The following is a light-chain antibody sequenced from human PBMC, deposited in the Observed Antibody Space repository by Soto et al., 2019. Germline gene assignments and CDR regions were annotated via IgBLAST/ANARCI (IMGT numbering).Light chain of an antibody. Sequence: DIQMTQSPSSLSASVGDRVTITCQASQNINNYLNWYQQKPGRAPKLLIYDASNLEAGVPSRFRGSGSGTVFTLTIKSLQPEDFATYYCQQSFSSPFTFGPGTKVDIK. V-gene: IGKV1-39*01. CDR2: DAS. CDR3: QQSFSSPFT. J-gene: IGKJ3*01. CDR1: QNINNY.